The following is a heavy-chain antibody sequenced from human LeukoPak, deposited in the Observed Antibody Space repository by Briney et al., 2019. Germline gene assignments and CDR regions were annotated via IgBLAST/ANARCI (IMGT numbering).Heavy chain of an antibody. CDR1: GFMFSNYG. CDR2: ISGSGGST. Sequence: GGSLRLSCVASGFMFSNYGMSWVRQAPGKGLEWVSAISGSGGSTYYADSVKGRFTISRDNSKNTLYLQMNSLRAEDTAVYYCANPGYSSSWTSYYYYGMDVWGQGTTVTVSS. D-gene: IGHD6-13*01. CDR3: ANPGYSSSWTSYYYYGMDV. V-gene: IGHV3-23*01. J-gene: IGHJ6*02.